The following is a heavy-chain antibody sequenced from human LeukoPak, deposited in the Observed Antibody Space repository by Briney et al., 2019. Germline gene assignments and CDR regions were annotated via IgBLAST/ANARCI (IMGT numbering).Heavy chain of an antibody. Sequence: GGSLRLSCAASGFTFSSYAMGWVRQAPGKGLEWVSGLSASGGSTYYADSVKGRFTISRDNSKNTLYLQMNSLRAEDTAVYYCANRNYYDSSAYYPYYFDYWGQGTVVTASS. D-gene: IGHD3-22*01. V-gene: IGHV3-23*01. CDR2: LSASGGST. J-gene: IGHJ4*02. CDR3: ANRNYYDSSAYYPYYFDY. CDR1: GFTFSSYA.